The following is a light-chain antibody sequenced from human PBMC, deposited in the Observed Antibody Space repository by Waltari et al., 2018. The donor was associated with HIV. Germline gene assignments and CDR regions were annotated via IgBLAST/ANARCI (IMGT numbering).Light chain of an antibody. V-gene: IGKV4-1*01. CDR2: WAS. J-gene: IGKJ4*01. Sequence: IVMTQSPDSLSVSLGGRATINCTSRQRVFYSSNNKDYLAWYQVRPGQPPNLLIYWASTRESGVPDRFSGSGSGTNFTLTITSLQAEDVATYYCHQYFNTPLTFGGGTTVEI. CDR1: QRVFYSSNNKDY. CDR3: HQYFNTPLT.